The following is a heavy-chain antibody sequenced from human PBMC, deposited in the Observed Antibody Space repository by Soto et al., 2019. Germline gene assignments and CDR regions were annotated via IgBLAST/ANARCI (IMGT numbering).Heavy chain of an antibody. D-gene: IGHD4-4*01. CDR2: ITGAGGST. Sequence: QLLESGGGLVQSGGSLRLSCAASGFTFNNYGMSWVRQAPGKGLEWIGAITGAGGSTYNADSVKGRFSISRDNSKKTVYLQLDSLRVEDTAVYYCAKGHSDSFGNYDYFGMDVWGQGTTVTVSS. CDR3: AKGHSDSFGNYDYFGMDV. V-gene: IGHV3-23*01. CDR1: GFTFNNYG. J-gene: IGHJ6*02.